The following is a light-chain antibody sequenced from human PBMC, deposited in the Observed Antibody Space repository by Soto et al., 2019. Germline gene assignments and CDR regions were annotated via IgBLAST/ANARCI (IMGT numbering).Light chain of an antibody. Sequence: DIQMTQSPSSLSASVGDRVTITCRASQSISSYLNWYQQKPGKAPKLLIYAASSLQSGVPSRFSGSGSGTDFTLTISILQPEDFATYYCQQSSSTRRTFGQGTKLEIK. CDR3: QQSSSTRRT. J-gene: IGKJ2*02. V-gene: IGKV1-39*01. CDR1: QSISSY. CDR2: AAS.